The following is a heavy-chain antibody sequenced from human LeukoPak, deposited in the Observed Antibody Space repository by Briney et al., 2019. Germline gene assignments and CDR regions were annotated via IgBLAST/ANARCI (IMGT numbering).Heavy chain of an antibody. CDR2: IIPIFGTA. J-gene: IGHJ5*02. CDR1: GGTFSSYA. Sequence: SVKVSCKASGGTFSSYAISWVRQAPGQGLEWMGGIIPIFGTANYAQKFQGRVTITADESTSTAYMELSSLRSEDTAVYYCARVRYTDDGDYRVPRRSYDWFDPWGQGTLVTVSS. D-gene: IGHD4-17*01. V-gene: IGHV1-69*13. CDR3: ARVRYTDDGDYRVPRRSYDWFDP.